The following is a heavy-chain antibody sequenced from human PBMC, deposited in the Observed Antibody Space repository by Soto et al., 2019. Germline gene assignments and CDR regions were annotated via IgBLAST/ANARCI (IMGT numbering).Heavy chain of an antibody. D-gene: IGHD6-19*01. CDR3: ARDISSGWYEKIDP. Sequence: ASVKVSCKASGYTFTSYGISWVRQAPGQGLEWMGWISAYNGNTNYAQKPQGRVTMTTDTSTSTAYMELRSLRSDDTAVYYCARDISSGWYEKIDPWGQGTLVTVSS. CDR2: ISAYNGNT. CDR1: GYTFTSYG. V-gene: IGHV1-18*04. J-gene: IGHJ5*02.